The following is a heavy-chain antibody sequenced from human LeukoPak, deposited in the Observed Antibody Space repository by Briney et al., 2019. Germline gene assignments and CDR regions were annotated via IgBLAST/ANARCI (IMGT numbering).Heavy chain of an antibody. V-gene: IGHV3-21*01. J-gene: IGHJ4*02. CDR3: ARDMVGIAAAGTLDY. CDR1: GFTFSSYS. D-gene: IGHD6-13*01. Sequence: GGSLRLSCAASGFTFSSYSMNWVRQAPGKGLEWVSSISSSSSYIYYADSVKGRFTISRDNAKISLYLQMNSVRAEDTAVYYCARDMVGIAAAGTLDYWGQGTLVTVSS. CDR2: ISSSSSYI.